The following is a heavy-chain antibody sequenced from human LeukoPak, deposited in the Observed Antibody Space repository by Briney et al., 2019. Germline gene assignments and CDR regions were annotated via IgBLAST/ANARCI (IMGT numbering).Heavy chain of an antibody. Sequence: PGRSLRLSCAASGFTFSSYWMHWVRQAPGKGLVWVSRINSDGSSTSYADSVKGRFTISRDNAKNTLYLQMNSLRAEDTAVYYCARSARETYYFDYWGQGTLVTVSS. CDR2: INSDGSST. J-gene: IGHJ4*02. V-gene: IGHV3-74*01. D-gene: IGHD1-26*01. CDR3: ARSARETYYFDY. CDR1: GFTFSSYW.